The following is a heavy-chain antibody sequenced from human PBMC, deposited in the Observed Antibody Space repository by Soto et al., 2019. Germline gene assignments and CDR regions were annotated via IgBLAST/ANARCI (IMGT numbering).Heavy chain of an antibody. D-gene: IGHD4-17*01. CDR2: IYYSGST. CDR1: GGSISSGGYY. CDR3: ARVGPYGAFDI. Sequence: SETLSLTCTVSGGSISSGGYYWSWIRQHPGKGLEWIGYIYYSGSTYYNPSLKSRVTISVDTSKNQFSLKLSSVTAAGTAVYYCARVGPYGAFDIWGQGTMVTVSS. V-gene: IGHV4-31*03. J-gene: IGHJ3*02.